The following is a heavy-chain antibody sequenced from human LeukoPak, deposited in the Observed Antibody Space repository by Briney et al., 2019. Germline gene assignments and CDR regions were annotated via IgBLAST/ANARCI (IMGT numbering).Heavy chain of an antibody. Sequence: GGSLRLSCAASGFTFSSYSMNWVRQAPGKGLEWVSSISSSSSYIYYADSVKGRFTISRDNAKNSLYLQMNSLRAEDTAVYYCARERSAMVSGFDYWGQGTLVTVSS. V-gene: IGHV3-21*01. CDR1: GFTFSSYS. J-gene: IGHJ4*02. D-gene: IGHD5-18*01. CDR2: ISSSSSYI. CDR3: ARERSAMVSGFDY.